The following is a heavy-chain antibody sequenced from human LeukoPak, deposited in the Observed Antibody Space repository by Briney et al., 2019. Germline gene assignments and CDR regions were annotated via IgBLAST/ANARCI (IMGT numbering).Heavy chain of an antibody. J-gene: IGHJ2*01. CDR3: ARDSLRTSWYFDL. V-gene: IGHV3-66*01. CDR2: LYSGGST. CDR1: GFAVNTNY. Sequence: GGSLRLSCAASGFAVNTNYLTWVRQAPGKGLEWVSVLYSGGSTYYSDSVKGRFTVSRDISKNTLYLQMNSLRAEDTAVYYCARDSLRTSWYFDLWGRGTLVTVSS. D-gene: IGHD2-2*01.